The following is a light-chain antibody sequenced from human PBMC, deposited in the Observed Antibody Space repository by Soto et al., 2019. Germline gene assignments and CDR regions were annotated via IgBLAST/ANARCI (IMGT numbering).Light chain of an antibody. V-gene: IGKV3-20*01. CDR1: RSLSSSY. CDR2: AAS. J-gene: IGKJ2*01. Sequence: EIVLTQSPGTLSLSPGERATLSCRASRSLSSSYVGWYQQKTGQAPRLLIYAASRRATGIPDRFSGSGSATEYTLTISRLEPEDFAVYYCQQQGTFGQGTKLEIK. CDR3: QQQGT.